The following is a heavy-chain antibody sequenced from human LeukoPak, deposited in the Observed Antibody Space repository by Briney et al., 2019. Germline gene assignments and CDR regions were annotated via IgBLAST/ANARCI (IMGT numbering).Heavy chain of an antibody. V-gene: IGHV1-46*01. D-gene: IGHD3-22*01. CDR2: INPSGGST. CDR1: GYTFTGYY. CDR3: ASAGNYYDSSGYYPESNWFDP. J-gene: IGHJ5*02. Sequence: ASVKVSCKASGYTFTGYYMHWVRQAPGQGLEWMGIINPSGGSTSYAQKFQGRVTMTRDTSTSTVYMELSSLRSEDTAVYYCASAGNYYDSSGYYPESNWFDPWGQGTLVTVSS.